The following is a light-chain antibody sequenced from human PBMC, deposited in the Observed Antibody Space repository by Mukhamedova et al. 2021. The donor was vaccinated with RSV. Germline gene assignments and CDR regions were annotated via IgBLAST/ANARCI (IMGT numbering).Light chain of an antibody. CDR1: QSVLYSSNNKNY. Sequence: SQSVLYSSNNKNYLAWYQQKPGQPPKLLIYWASTRESGVPDRFSGSGSGTDFTLTISSLQAEDVAVYYCQQYYSTLYTFGQGNKL. CDR3: QQYYSTLYT. J-gene: IGKJ2*01. V-gene: IGKV4-1*01. CDR2: WAS.